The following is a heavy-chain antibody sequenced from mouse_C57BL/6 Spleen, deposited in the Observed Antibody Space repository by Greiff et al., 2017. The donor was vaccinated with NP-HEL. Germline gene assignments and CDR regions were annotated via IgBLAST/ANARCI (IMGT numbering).Heavy chain of an antibody. V-gene: IGHV1-53*01. CDR3: ARWQLRLRAMDY. Sequence: QVQLQQPGTELVKPGASVKLSCKASGYTFTSYWMHWVKQRPGQGLEWIGNINPSNGGTNYNEKFKSKATLTVDKSSSTAYMQLSSLTSEDSAVYYGARWQLRLRAMDYWGQGTSVTVSS. CDR2: INPSNGGT. J-gene: IGHJ4*01. CDR1: GYTFTSYW. D-gene: IGHD3-2*02.